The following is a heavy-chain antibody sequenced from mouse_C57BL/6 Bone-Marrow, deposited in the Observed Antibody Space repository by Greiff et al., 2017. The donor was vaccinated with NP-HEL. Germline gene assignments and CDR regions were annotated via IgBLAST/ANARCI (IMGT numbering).Heavy chain of an antibody. J-gene: IGHJ2*01. CDR2: INPNNGGT. CDR3: ARDLGRGVFDY. Sequence: EVQLQQSGPELVKPGASVKISCKASGYTFTDYYMNWVKQSHGKSLEWIGDINPNNGGTSYNQKFKGKATLTVDKSSSTAYMELRSLTSEDSAVYYCARDLGRGVFDYWGQGTTLTVSS. V-gene: IGHV1-26*01. CDR1: GYTFTDYY. D-gene: IGHD4-1*01.